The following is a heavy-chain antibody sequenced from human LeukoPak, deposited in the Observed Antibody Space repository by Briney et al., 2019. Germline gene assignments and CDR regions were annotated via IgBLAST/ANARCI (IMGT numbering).Heavy chain of an antibody. Sequence: SETLSLTCTVSGGSISSGSYYWGWIRQPPGKGLEWIGSIYYSGSTYYNPSLKSRVTISVDTSKNQFSLKLSSVTAADTAVYYCARDVRGSSWFDPWGQGTLVTVSS. V-gene: IGHV4-39*07. CDR2: IYYSGST. J-gene: IGHJ5*02. D-gene: IGHD2-15*01. CDR3: ARDVRGSSWFDP. CDR1: GGSISSGSYY.